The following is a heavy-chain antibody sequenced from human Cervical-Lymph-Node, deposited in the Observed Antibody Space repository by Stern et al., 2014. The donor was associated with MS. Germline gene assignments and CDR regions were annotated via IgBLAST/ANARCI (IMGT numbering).Heavy chain of an antibody. CDR3: ATWGAGSSPPLFY. CDR1: GYNLTTYA. Sequence: QVQLVQSGSELKKPGASVKVSCKASGYNLTTYAINWVRQAPGQGLEWMGWINTKTGNPTLAQGFTGRFVFSLDTSINTAYLQISSLKAEDSAVYYCATWGAGSSPPLFYWGQGTLVTVSS. CDR2: INTKTGNP. J-gene: IGHJ4*02. D-gene: IGHD6-6*01. V-gene: IGHV7-4-1*02.